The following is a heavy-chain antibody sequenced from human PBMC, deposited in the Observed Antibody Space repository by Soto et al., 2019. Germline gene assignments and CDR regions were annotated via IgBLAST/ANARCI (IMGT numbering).Heavy chain of an antibody. CDR2: ISYDGSNK. D-gene: IGHD3-3*01. CDR1: GFTFSSYA. Sequence: QVQLVESGGGVVQPGRSVRLYCAASGFTFSSYAMYWVRQAPGKGLEGVAVISYDGSNKYYADSGKGRFTISRDNSENTLYLEMNSLRAEDTAVYYCARDPVLSYDFWSGWYFDSGGQGTLGTVSS. V-gene: IGHV3-30-3*01. J-gene: IGHJ4*02. CDR3: ARDPVLSYDFWSGWYFDS.